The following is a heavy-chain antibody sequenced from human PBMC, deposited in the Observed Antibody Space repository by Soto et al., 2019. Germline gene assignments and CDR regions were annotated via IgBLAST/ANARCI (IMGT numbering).Heavy chain of an antibody. V-gene: IGHV1-2*02. CDR2: ISPKSGGS. D-gene: IGHD3-22*01. Sequence: ASVKVSCKASGYTFINYYMHWVRQAPGQGFEWMGRISPKSGGSNYAQKFQGRVTMTRDTSISTAYMELSRLRSDDTAVYYCARGAIPYYYDSSGYYSGSWFDPWGQGTLVTVSS. CDR1: GYTFINYY. CDR3: ARGAIPYYYDSSGYYSGSWFDP. J-gene: IGHJ5*02.